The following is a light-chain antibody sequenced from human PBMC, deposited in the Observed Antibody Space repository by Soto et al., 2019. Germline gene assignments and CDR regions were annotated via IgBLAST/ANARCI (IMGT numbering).Light chain of an antibody. CDR1: QSISSSY. J-gene: IGKJ3*01. V-gene: IGKV3-20*01. Sequence: EIVLTQSPGTLSLSPGERATLSCRASQSISSSYLAWYQQKPGQAPRLLVYGASSRATGIPDRFSGSGSGTDLPLTISRLEPADFAVYYCQQYCSSLFTFGPRTIVDLK. CDR2: GAS. CDR3: QQYCSSLFT.